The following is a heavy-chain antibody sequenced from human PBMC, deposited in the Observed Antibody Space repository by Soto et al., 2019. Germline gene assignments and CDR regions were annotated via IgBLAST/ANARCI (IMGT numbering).Heavy chain of an antibody. CDR1: GFTFDDYG. Sequence: DVQLVESGGGVIRPGGSLRLSCAASGFTFDDYGMNWVRQAPGKGLEWVSGITWNGDDTDYAGSVRGRFTIPRDNAKNSLYLQMNSLTAEDTAFYHCARGRDWFDFWGQGILVTVSS. CDR2: ITWNGDDT. CDR3: ARGRDWFDF. J-gene: IGHJ5*01. V-gene: IGHV3-20*01.